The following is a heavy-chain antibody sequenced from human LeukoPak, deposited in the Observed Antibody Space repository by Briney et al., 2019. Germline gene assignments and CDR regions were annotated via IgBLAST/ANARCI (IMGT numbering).Heavy chain of an antibody. Sequence: GGSLRLSCAASGFTFSGSAMHWVRQASGKGLEWVGRIRSKANSYAPAYAASVKGRFTISGDDSKNTAYLQMRSLKTEATAVYYCPPDGLKGAISSAFDYWGQGTLVTVSS. J-gene: IGHJ4*02. D-gene: IGHD2-2*01. CDR3: PPDGLKGAISSAFDY. V-gene: IGHV3-73*01. CDR1: GFTFSGSA. CDR2: IRSKANSYAP.